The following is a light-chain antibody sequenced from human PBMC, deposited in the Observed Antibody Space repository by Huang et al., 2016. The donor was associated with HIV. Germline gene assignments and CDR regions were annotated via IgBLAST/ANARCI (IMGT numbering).Light chain of an antibody. J-gene: IGKJ4*01. Sequence: DIQMTQSPSSLSASVGDRVTISCQASQDISNNLNWYHHKPGKAPELLIYDASKLQAGAPSRFSGSGSGTDFTLTVSSLQPEDIATYYCQHYDSLPLTFGGGTKVEIK. CDR2: DAS. V-gene: IGKV1-33*01. CDR3: QHYDSLPLT. CDR1: QDISNN.